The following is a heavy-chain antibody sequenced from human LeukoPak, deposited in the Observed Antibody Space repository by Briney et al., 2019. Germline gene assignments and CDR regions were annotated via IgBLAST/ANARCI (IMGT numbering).Heavy chain of an antibody. Sequence: PSETLSITCTVSGGSISSYYWSWIRQPPGKGLEWIGYIYYSGSTNYNPSLKSRVTISVDTSKNQFSLKLSSVTAADTAVYYCARERSSSWYYFDYWGQGTLVTVSS. D-gene: IGHD6-13*01. J-gene: IGHJ4*02. V-gene: IGHV4-59*01. CDR3: ARERSSSWYYFDY. CDR1: GGSISSYY. CDR2: IYYSGST.